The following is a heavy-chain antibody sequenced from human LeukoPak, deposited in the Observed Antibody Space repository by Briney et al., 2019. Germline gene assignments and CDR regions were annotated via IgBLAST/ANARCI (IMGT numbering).Heavy chain of an antibody. CDR3: ARDRGPRYGMDV. Sequence: SETLSLTCTVSGASISSGGYFWSWIRQRPGTGLERIGYIFNSGSTHYSPSLKSRLIISLDTSKNEFSLKLTSVTAADTAVYYCARDRGPRYGMDVWGQGTTVTVSS. V-gene: IGHV4-31*03. CDR2: IFNSGST. J-gene: IGHJ6*02. CDR1: GASISSGGYF.